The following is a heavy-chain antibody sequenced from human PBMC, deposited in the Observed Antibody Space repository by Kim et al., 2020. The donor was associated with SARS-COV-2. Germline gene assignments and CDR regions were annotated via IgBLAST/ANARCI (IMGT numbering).Heavy chain of an antibody. J-gene: IGHJ4*02. Sequence: TYYQSSLKSRVTMSIDTSKNQFSLKLTSVTAADTAAYYCASSFSNYFFDYWGQGPLVTVSS. CDR2: T. V-gene: IGHV4-39*01. D-gene: IGHD4-4*01. CDR3: ASSFSNYFFDY.